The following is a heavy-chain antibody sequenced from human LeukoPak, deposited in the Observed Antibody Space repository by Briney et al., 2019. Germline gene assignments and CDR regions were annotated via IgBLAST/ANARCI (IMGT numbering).Heavy chain of an antibody. Sequence: SSETLSLTCTASGGSISSSSYYWGWIRQPPGKGLEWIGSIYYSGSTYYNPSLKSRVTISVDTSKNQFSLKLSSVTAADTAVYYCARARSYLNWFDPWGQGTLVTVSS. CDR1: GGSISSSSYY. V-gene: IGHV4-39*07. CDR2: IYYSGST. J-gene: IGHJ5*02. D-gene: IGHD1-26*01. CDR3: ARARSYLNWFDP.